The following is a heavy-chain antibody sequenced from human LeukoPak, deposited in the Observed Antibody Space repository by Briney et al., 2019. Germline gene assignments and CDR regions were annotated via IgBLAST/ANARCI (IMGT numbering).Heavy chain of an antibody. J-gene: IGHJ4*02. CDR2: INWNGGST. Sequence: GKSLRLSCAASGFTFDDYGMSWVRQAPGKGLEWVSGINWNGGSTGYADSVKGRFTISRDNAKNSLYLQMNSLRAEDTALYYCARDLGRGYSYGQPIDYWGQGTLVTVSS. D-gene: IGHD5-18*01. CDR1: GFTFDDYG. CDR3: ARDLGRGYSYGQPIDY. V-gene: IGHV3-20*04.